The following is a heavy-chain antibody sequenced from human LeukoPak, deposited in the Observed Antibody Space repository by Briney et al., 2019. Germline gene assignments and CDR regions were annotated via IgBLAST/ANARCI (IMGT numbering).Heavy chain of an antibody. V-gene: IGHV4-39*01. CDR3: ARHRRGSGEFEFDP. Sequence: SETLSLTCTVSGGSMNSGGVFWGWIRLPPGKGLEWIGRLYSTGNIIYIYNPSLESRVTISVDTSKNQFSLKWTSVTAADTAVYYCARHRRGSGEFEFDPWGPGTLVTVSS. CDR1: GGSMNSGGVF. CDR2: LYSTGNI. J-gene: IGHJ5*02. D-gene: IGHD3-16*01.